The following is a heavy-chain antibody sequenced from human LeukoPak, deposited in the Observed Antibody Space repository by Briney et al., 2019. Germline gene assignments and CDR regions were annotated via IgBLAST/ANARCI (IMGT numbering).Heavy chain of an antibody. Sequence: GGSLRLSCSASGFTFSSYIMHWARQAPGKGLEYVSAISSNGDTTYYADSVKGRVTISRDNSKNTLYLQMSSLRAEDTAVYYCVKDDSYYYDSSGRDSWGQGTLVTVSS. CDR3: VKDDSYYYDSSGRDS. CDR2: ISSNGDTT. CDR1: GFTFSSYI. J-gene: IGHJ4*02. V-gene: IGHV3-64D*09. D-gene: IGHD3-22*01.